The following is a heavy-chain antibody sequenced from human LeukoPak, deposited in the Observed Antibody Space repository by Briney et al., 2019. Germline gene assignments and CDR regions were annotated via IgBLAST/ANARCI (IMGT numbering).Heavy chain of an antibody. CDR1: GFTFSSYS. J-gene: IGHJ4*02. D-gene: IGHD2-15*01. V-gene: IGHV3-21*01. Sequence: PGGSLRPSCAASGFTFSSYSMNWVRQAPGKGLEWVSSISSTSSYIYYADSVKGRFTISRDNAKNSLYLQMNSLRAEDTAVYYCARDEDASVVVVAATPFDYWGQGTLVTVSS. CDR3: ARDEDASVVVVAATPFDY. CDR2: ISSTSSYI.